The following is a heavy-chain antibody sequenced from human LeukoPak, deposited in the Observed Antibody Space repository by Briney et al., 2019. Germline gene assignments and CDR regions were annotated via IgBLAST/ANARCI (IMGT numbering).Heavy chain of an antibody. V-gene: IGHV4-39*01. CDR3: ARSGSYYGPYYFDY. D-gene: IGHD3-10*01. Sequence: SETLSLTCTVSGGSISSSSYYWGWLRQPPGKGLEWIGSIYYSGSTYYNPSLKSRVTISVDTSKNQFSLKLSSVTAADTAVYYCARSGSYYGPYYFDYWGQGTLVTVSS. CDR2: IYYSGST. J-gene: IGHJ4*02. CDR1: GGSISSSSYY.